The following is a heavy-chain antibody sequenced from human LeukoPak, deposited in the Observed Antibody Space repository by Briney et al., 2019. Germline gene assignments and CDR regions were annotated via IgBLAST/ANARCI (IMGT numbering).Heavy chain of an antibody. CDR1: GGSISDYY. CDR2: IYTSEST. D-gene: IGHD1-26*01. J-gene: IGHJ4*02. V-gene: IGHV4-4*07. CDR3: ARMPPVGGSYVY. Sequence: SETLSLTCTVSGGSISDYYWSWIRQAAGKGLEWIGRIYTSESTKYNPSLKSRVTMSVNTSKNQFSLKLSSVTAADAAVYYCARMPPVGGSYVYWGQGTLVTVSS.